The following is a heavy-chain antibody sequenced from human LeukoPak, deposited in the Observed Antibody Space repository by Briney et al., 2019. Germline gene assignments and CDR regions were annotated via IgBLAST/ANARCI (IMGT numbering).Heavy chain of an antibody. Sequence: SSETLSLTCTVSGGSISSSSYYWGWIRQPPGKGLEWIGSIYYSGSTYHNPSLKSRVTISVDTSKNQFSLKLSSVTAADTAVYYCARLLWFGDLLWGAFDIWGQGTMVTVSS. J-gene: IGHJ3*02. CDR1: GGSISSSSYY. CDR2: IYYSGST. D-gene: IGHD3-10*01. V-gene: IGHV4-39*01. CDR3: ARLLWFGDLLWGAFDI.